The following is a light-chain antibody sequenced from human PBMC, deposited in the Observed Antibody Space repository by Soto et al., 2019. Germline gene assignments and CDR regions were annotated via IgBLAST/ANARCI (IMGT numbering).Light chain of an antibody. V-gene: IGKV2-28*01. Sequence: IVMTQSPLSLPVTPGEPASISCRSTQSLVDSNGYTYLDWYLQKPGQSPQLLIYLGSNRASGVPDRFSGSGSGTDFTLKISNVEAEDVGVYYCLQALQTPYSFGQGTKLEIK. J-gene: IGKJ2*03. CDR3: LQALQTPYS. CDR1: QSLVDSNGYTY. CDR2: LGS.